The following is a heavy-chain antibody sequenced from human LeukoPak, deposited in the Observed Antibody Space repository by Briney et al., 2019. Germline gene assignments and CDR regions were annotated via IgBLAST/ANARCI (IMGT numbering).Heavy chain of an antibody. J-gene: IGHJ4*02. CDR3: ARVGERASRYFDY. CDR2: IYYSGST. V-gene: IGHV4-59*01. D-gene: IGHD3-10*01. CDR1: GGSISSYY. Sequence: SETLSLTCTVSGGSISSYYWSWIRQPPGKGLEWIGYIYYSGSTNYNPSLKSRVTISVDTSKNQFSLKLSSVTAADTAVYYCARVGERASRYFDYWGQGTLVNVSS.